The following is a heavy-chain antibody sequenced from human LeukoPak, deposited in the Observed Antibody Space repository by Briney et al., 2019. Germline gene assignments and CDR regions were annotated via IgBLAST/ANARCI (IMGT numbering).Heavy chain of an antibody. D-gene: IGHD6-19*01. CDR3: ARAEWLVLRDDY. CDR1: GYTFTGYY. J-gene: IGHJ4*02. CDR2: INPNSGGT. V-gene: IGHV1-2*02. Sequence: ASVKVSCKAFGYTFTGYYMHWVRQAPGQGLEWMGWINPNSGGTNYAQKFQGRVTTTRDTSISTAYMELSRLRSDDTAVYYCARAEWLVLRDDYWGQGALVTVSS.